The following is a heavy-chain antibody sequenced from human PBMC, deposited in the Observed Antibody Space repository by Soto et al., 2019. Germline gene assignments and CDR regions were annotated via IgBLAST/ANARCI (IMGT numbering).Heavy chain of an antibody. J-gene: IGHJ6*02. CDR2: ISSGEGTT. V-gene: IGHV3-23*01. Sequence: EVQLLESGGGLVQPGGSLRLSCAASGFTFSTYAMSWVRQAPGKGLEWVSAISSGEGTTYYADSVKGRFTISRDDSKNTLYLQMNSLRGDDTAVYFCAKGPTIFGVVISFEYYYGLDVWGRGTTVTVSS. CDR1: GFTFSTYA. CDR3: AKGPTIFGVVISFEYYYGLDV. D-gene: IGHD3-3*01.